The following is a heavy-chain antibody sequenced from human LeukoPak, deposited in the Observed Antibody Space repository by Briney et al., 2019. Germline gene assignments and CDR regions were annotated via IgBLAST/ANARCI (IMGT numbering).Heavy chain of an antibody. D-gene: IGHD6-19*01. CDR3: AKAVAGTEVVDY. J-gene: IGHJ4*02. V-gene: IGHV3-21*01. Sequence: GGSLRLSCAVSGFTFTIYSMNWVRQAPGKGLEWVSSISSSSNYIYYAASVKGRFTISRDNAKNSLYLQMNSLRAEDTAVYYCAKAVAGTEVVDYWGQGTLVTVSS. CDR1: GFTFTIYS. CDR2: ISSSSNYI.